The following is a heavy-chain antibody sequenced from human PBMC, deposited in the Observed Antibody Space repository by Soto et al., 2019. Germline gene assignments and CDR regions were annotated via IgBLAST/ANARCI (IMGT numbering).Heavy chain of an antibody. V-gene: IGHV4-59*02. Sequence: PSETLSLTCTVSGDSVSGYYYNWIRQPPGKGLEWIGNMYYTGNPSYNPSLKSRATMSMDTSKKQFSMKLSSVSAADTAVYYCLTSYGLYWGQGILVTVSS. CDR1: GDSVSGYY. J-gene: IGHJ4*02. CDR2: MYYTGNP. CDR3: LTSYGLY. D-gene: IGHD4-17*01.